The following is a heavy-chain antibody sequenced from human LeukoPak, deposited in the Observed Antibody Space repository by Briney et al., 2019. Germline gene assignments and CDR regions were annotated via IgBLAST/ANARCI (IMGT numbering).Heavy chain of an antibody. Sequence: PGGSLRLSCVASGFTFSNSAMSWVRQAPGKGLEWVSAITGSGGGTYYPDSVKSRFTISRDNSKNTLYLQMNSLRAEDTAVYYCAKTPTRTVTTCFDYWGQGTLVTVSS. D-gene: IGHD4-17*01. CDR2: ITGSGGGT. CDR3: AKTPTRTVTTCFDY. V-gene: IGHV3-23*01. J-gene: IGHJ4*02. CDR1: GFTFSNSA.